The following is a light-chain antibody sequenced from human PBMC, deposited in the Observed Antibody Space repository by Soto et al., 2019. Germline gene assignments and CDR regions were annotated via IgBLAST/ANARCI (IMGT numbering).Light chain of an antibody. CDR3: QQSYSTPPT. Sequence: TQSPGTLSASVGDRVTITCRASQSISSYLNWYQQKPGKAPKLLIYAASSLQSGVPSRFSGSGSGTDFTLTISSLQPEDFATYYCQQSYSTPPTFGQGTKLEIK. V-gene: IGKV1-39*01. J-gene: IGKJ2*01. CDR1: QSISSY. CDR2: AAS.